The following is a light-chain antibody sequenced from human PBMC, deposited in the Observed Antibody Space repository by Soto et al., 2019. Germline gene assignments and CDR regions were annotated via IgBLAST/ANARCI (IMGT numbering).Light chain of an antibody. CDR3: LQYNKWPPKT. CDR1: QSVRSN. J-gene: IGKJ1*01. Sequence: EIVMTQSPATLSVSPGERATLSCRASQSVRSNLAWYQQKPGQAPRLLIYGAFTRATGIPARFSGSGSGTDFTLTISSLQSEDFAVYYCLQYNKWPPKTFGQGTRAEIK. V-gene: IGKV3-15*01. CDR2: GAF.